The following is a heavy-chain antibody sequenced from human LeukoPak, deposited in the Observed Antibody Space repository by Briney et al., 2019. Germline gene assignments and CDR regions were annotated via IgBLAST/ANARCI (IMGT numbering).Heavy chain of an antibody. V-gene: IGHV4-39*01. D-gene: IGHD3-9*01. CDR2: IYYSGST. Sequence: SQTLSLTCTVSGGSITSSSYYWAWIRQPPGKGLEWIGSIYYSGSTYYNPSLKSRVTISVDTSKNQFSLKLSSVTAADTAVYYCARRGLRYYNWFDPWGQGTLVTVSS. CDR3: ARRGLRYYNWFDP. CDR1: GGSITSSSYY. J-gene: IGHJ5*02.